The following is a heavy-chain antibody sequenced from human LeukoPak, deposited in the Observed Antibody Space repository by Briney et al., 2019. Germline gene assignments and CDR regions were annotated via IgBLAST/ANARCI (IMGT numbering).Heavy chain of an antibody. D-gene: IGHD6-6*01. J-gene: IGHJ4*02. CDR2: IYYSGST. Sequence: SETLSLTCAVSGASISSDHWWTWVRQPPGKGLEWIGYIYYSGSTNYNPSLKSRVTISVDTSKNQFSLKLSSVTAADTAVYYCAISIEYSSELDYWGQGTLVTVSS. CDR3: AISIEYSSELDY. V-gene: IGHV4-4*02. CDR1: GASISSDHW.